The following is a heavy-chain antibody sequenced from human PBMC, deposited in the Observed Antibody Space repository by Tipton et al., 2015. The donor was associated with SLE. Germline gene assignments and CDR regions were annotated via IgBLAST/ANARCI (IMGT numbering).Heavy chain of an antibody. V-gene: IGHV4-59*11. Sequence: LRLSCTVSGGSLFSHYWSCIRQTPERGLEWIGYVFYPGETYYAPSLKKRVTISADTSRSQVSLNLRSVTAADTAVYYCARGLRADSTSHFDHWGPGTLVTVSS. D-gene: IGHD6-13*01. CDR1: GGSLFSHY. CDR2: VFYPGET. J-gene: IGHJ4*02. CDR3: ARGLRADSTSHFDH.